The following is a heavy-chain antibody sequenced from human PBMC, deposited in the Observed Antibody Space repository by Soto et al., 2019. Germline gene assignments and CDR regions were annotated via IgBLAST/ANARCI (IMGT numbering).Heavy chain of an antibody. Sequence: SETLSLTCAVYGGSFSGYYWSWSLQPPGKGLEWIGEINHSGSTNYNPSLKSRVTISVETSKNQFSLKLSSVTAADTAVYYCARNSTGYCSSTRCYDYFDYWGQGTLVTVS. J-gene: IGHJ4*02. V-gene: IGHV4-34*01. CDR2: INHSGST. D-gene: IGHD2-2*03. CDR1: GGSFSGYY. CDR3: ARNSTGYCSSTRCYDYFDY.